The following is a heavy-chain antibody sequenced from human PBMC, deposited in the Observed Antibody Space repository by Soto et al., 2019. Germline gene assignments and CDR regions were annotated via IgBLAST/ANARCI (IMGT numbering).Heavy chain of an antibody. CDR1: GFTFSSYG. D-gene: IGHD2-15*01. V-gene: IGHV3-33*01. CDR3: ARDWGGSWRLSDAFDI. Sequence: GGSLRLSCAASGFTFSSYGMRWVRQAPGKGLEWVAVIWYDGSNKYYADSVKGRFTISRDNSKNTLYLQMNSLRAEDTAVYYCARDWGGSWRLSDAFDIWGQGTMVTVSS. CDR2: IWYDGSNK. J-gene: IGHJ3*02.